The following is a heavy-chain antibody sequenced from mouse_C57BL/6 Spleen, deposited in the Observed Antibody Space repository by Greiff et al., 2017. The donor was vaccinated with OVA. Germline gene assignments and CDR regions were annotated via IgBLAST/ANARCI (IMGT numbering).Heavy chain of an antibody. CDR2: INPGSGGT. V-gene: IGHV1-54*01. J-gene: IGHJ4*01. CDR1: GYAFTNYL. D-gene: IGHD1-1*01. CDR3: ATITTVVGGYYAMDY. Sequence: VQLQQSGAELVRPGTSVKVSCKASGYAFTNYLIEWVKQRPGQGLEWIGVINPGSGGTNYNEKSKGKATLNADKSSSTAYMQLGSLTSDDSAVDFCATITTVVGGYYAMDYWGQGTSVTVSS.